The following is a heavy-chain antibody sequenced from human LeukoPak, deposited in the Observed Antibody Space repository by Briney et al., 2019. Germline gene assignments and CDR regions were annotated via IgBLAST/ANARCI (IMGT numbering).Heavy chain of an antibody. Sequence: SETLSLTCTVSGGSISSSSYYWGWIRQPPGKGLEWIGSIYYSGSTYYNPSLKSRVTISVDKSKNHFSLKLSSVTAADTAVYYCARGLRYSYGVDYWGQGTLVTVSS. CDR2: IYYSGST. CDR3: ARGLRYSYGVDY. J-gene: IGHJ4*02. V-gene: IGHV4-39*07. CDR1: GGSISSSSYY. D-gene: IGHD5-18*01.